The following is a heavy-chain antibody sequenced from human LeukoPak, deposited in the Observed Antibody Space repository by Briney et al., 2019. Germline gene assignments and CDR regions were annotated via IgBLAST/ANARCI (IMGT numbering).Heavy chain of an antibody. V-gene: IGHV3-9*01. Sequence: PGGSLRLSCAASGFTFDDYAMHWVRQAPGKGLEWVSGISWNSGSIGYEDSVKGRFTISRDNAKNSLYLQMNSLRAEDTALYYCARSYDFWSGYSGDVDYWGQGTLVTVSS. CDR2: ISWNSGSI. D-gene: IGHD3-3*01. CDR1: GFTFDDYA. CDR3: ARSYDFWSGYSGDVDY. J-gene: IGHJ4*02.